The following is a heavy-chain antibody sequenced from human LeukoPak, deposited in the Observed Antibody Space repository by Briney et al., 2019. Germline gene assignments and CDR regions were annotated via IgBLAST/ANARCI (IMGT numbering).Heavy chain of an antibody. CDR1: GYTFTSYY. J-gene: IGHJ6*03. CDR2: INPSGGST. V-gene: IGHV1-46*01. Sequence: ASVKVSCKASGYTFTSYYMHWVRQAPGQGLEWMGIINPSGGSTSYAQKFQGRVTMTRDTSTSTVYMELSSLRSEDTAVYYCARTTEGYCRGGSCYYYYYYMDVWGKGTTVTVSS. CDR3: ARTTEGYCRGGSCYYYYYYMDV. D-gene: IGHD2-15*01.